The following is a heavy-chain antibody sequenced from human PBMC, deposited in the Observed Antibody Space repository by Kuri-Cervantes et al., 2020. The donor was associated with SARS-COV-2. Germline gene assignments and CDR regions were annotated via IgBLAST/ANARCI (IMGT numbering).Heavy chain of an antibody. CDR1: GGSFSGFY. CDR3: ARASTTIYGVLIMLFSSNAFAI. CDR2: INHSGSA. V-gene: IGHV4-34*01. D-gene: IGHD3-3*01. Sequence: GSLRLSCALYGGSFSGFYWIWIRQTPGKGLEWIGEINHSGSANYNPSLKSRVAISVDTSKNQFSLKLSSVTAADTAVYYCARASTTIYGVLIMLFSSNAFAIWGQGTLVTVSS. J-gene: IGHJ3*02.